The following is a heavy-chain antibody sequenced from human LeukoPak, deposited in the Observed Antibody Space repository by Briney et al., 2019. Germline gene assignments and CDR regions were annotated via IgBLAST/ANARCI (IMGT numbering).Heavy chain of an antibody. CDR2: IYTSGST. V-gene: IGHV4-4*07. CDR3: ARLEGIAAAGGYNWFDP. CDR1: GGSISSYY. D-gene: IGHD6-13*01. J-gene: IGHJ5*02. Sequence: SETLSLTCTVSGGSISSYYWSWIRQPAGKGLEWIGRIYTSGSTNYNPSLKSRVTMSVDTSKNQFSLKLSSVTAAGTAVYYCARLEGIAAAGGYNWFDPWGQGTLVTVSS.